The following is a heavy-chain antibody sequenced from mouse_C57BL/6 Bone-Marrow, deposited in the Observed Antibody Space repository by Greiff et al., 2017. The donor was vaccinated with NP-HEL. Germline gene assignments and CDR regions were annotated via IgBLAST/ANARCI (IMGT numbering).Heavy chain of an antibody. CDR2: ISGGGGNT. J-gene: IGHJ3*01. D-gene: IGHD2-4*01. CDR1: GFTFSSYT. Sequence: EVKLVESGGGLVKPGGSLKLSCAASGFTFSSYTMSWVRQTPEKRLEWVATISGGGGNTYYPDSVKGRFTISRDNAKNTLYLQMSSLRSEDTALYYCARRDYDPFAYWGQGTLVTVSA. V-gene: IGHV5-9*01. CDR3: ARRDYDPFAY.